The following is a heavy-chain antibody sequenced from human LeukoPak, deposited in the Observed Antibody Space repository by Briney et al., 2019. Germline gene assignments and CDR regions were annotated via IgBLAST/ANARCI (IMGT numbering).Heavy chain of an antibody. CDR1: GYTFTSYG. CDR3: ARDEYYYGSGSYSWFDP. D-gene: IGHD3-10*01. J-gene: IGHJ5*02. CDR2: ISAYNGNT. V-gene: IGHV1-18*01. Sequence: GASVKVSCKASGYTFTSYGISWVRQAPGQGLEWMGWISAYNGNTNYVQKLQGRVTMTTDTSTSTAYMELRSLRSDDTAVYYCARDEYYYGSGSYSWFDPWGQGTLVTVSS.